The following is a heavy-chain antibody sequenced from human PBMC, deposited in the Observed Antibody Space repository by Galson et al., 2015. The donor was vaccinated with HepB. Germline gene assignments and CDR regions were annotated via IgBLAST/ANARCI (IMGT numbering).Heavy chain of an antibody. Sequence: SLRLSCAASTFIFSTYSMNWVRQAPGRGLEWVSYISSSSTIICYADPVKGRFTISRDNAKNSLYLQMNSLRAEDTAVYYCARAQISMMTAFFDSWGQGSLVTVSS. J-gene: IGHJ4*02. CDR1: TFIFSTYS. V-gene: IGHV3-48*04. CDR2: ISSSSTII. CDR3: ARAQISMMTAFFDS. D-gene: IGHD3-22*01.